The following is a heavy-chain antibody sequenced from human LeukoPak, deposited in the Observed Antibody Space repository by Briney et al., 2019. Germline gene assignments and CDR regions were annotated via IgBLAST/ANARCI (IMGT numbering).Heavy chain of an antibody. V-gene: IGHV3-21*01. CDR3: ARDRVNLSPALDY. D-gene: IGHD2-2*01. CDR1: GFTFSSYS. CDR2: ISSSSSYI. J-gene: IGHJ4*02. Sequence: PGGSLRLSCAASGFTFSSYSMNWVRQAPGKGLEWVSSISSSSSYIYYADSVKGRFAISRDNAKNSLYLQMNSLRAEDTAVYYCARDRVNLSPALDYWGQGTLVTVSS.